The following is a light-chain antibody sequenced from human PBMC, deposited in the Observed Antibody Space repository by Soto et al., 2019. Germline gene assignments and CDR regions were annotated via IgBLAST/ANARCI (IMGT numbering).Light chain of an antibody. CDR3: QHPSNRRT. CDR2: DAS. V-gene: IGKV3-11*01. CDR1: QSVSSY. Sequence: EIVLTQSPATLSLYPGERATLSCRASQSVSSYLAWYQQKPGQAPRLLIYDASNRATGIPARFSGSESGTDFTPPINSLKQEAFAVKHRQHPSNRRTFVTGTKVDI. J-gene: IGKJ3*01.